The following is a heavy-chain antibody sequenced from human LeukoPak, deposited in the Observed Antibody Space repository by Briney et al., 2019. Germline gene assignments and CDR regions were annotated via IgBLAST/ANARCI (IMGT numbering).Heavy chain of an antibody. CDR2: IYYSGST. CDR1: GGSISSYY. J-gene: IGHJ3*02. Sequence: SETLSLTCTVSGGSISSYYWSWIRQPPGKGLEWIGCIYYSGSTNYNPFLKSRVTISVDTSKNHFSQKLSSVTAAHTAVYYCARHGQVDAFDIWGQGTMVTVSS. V-gene: IGHV4-59*08. CDR3: ARHGQVDAFDI.